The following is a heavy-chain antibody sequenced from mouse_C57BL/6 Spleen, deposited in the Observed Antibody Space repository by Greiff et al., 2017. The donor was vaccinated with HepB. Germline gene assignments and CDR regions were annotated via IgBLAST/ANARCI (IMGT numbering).Heavy chain of an antibody. CDR1: GFTFSSYA. CDR2: ISDGGSYT. V-gene: IGHV5-4*01. D-gene: IGHD1-1*01. Sequence: EVHLVESGGGLVKPGGSLKLSCAASGFTFSSYAMSWVRQTPEKRLEWVATISDGGSYTYYPDNVKGRFTISRDNAKNNLYLQMSHLKSEDTAMYYCARDTTVVEPWFAYWGQGTLVTVSA. J-gene: IGHJ3*01. CDR3: ARDTTVVEPWFAY.